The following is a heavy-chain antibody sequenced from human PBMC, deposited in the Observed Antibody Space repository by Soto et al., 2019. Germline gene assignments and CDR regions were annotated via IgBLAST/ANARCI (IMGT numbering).Heavy chain of an antibody. V-gene: IGHV3-13*01. Sequence: PGGSLRLSCAASGFTFSSYDMHWVRQATGKGLEWVSAIGTAGDTYYPGSVKGRFTISRENAKNSLYLQMNSLRAGDTAVYYCARGVVNDPSYMDVWGKGTTVTVSS. J-gene: IGHJ6*03. CDR2: IGTAGDT. CDR3: ARGVVNDPSYMDV. CDR1: GFTFSSYD.